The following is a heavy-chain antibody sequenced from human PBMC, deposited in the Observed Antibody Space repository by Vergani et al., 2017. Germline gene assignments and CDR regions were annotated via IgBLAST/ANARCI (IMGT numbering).Heavy chain of an antibody. CDR2: ISASGNA. Sequence: QVQLQASAPGRVKPSQTLSLTCTMSGGSISAGYYFWSWIRQPAGEGLEWLGHISASGNASHSPSLKTRVSMSVDTSMNQSSLTVTSVTAADTAIYFCAQRSGGYYSGGKVHPLRKAFDVWGHGTVVTVSS. V-gene: IGHV4-61*02. CDR3: AQRSGGYYSGGKVHPLRKAFDV. D-gene: IGHD2-15*01. CDR1: GGSISAGYYF. J-gene: IGHJ3*01.